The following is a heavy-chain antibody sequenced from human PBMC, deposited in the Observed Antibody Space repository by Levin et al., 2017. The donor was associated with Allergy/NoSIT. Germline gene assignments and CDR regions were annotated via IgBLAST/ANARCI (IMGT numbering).Heavy chain of an antibody. J-gene: IGHJ5*02. CDR3: ARHMGSYYSCWFDP. Sequence: SQTLSLTCNVSGGSITSSEYYWAWIRQPPGKGLEWIGSLYYSGSTYYNPSLKSRVTITEDSSKKQFSLRVTSVTAADTALYYCARHMGSYYSCWFDPWGQGTLVTVSS. D-gene: IGHD1-26*01. V-gene: IGHV4-39*01. CDR1: GGSITSSEYY. CDR2: LYYSGST.